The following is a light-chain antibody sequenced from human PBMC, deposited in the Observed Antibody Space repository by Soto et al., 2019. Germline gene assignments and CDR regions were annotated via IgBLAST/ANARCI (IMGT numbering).Light chain of an antibody. Sequence: LLPHSPPSLPVTPAEPASISFRSSQSLMYSNRYNYLDWYLQKPGQSPQLLIYLGSNRASGVPDRFSGSGSGTDFTLKISRVEAEDVGVYYCMQALQTPRTFGQGTKLDIK. V-gene: IGKV2-28*01. CDR3: MQALQTPRT. CDR1: QSLMYSNRYNY. CDR2: LGS. J-gene: IGKJ1*01.